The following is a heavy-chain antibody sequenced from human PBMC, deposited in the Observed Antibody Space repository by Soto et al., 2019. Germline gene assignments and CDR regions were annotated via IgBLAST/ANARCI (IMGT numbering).Heavy chain of an antibody. Sequence: SEALSLSCTVSGGSISSGDYYWSWIRQPPGKGLEWIGYIYYSGSTYYNPSLKSRVTISVDTSKNQFSLKLSSVTAADTAVYYCARDGRTTVTDFDYWGQGTLVTVSS. CDR3: ARDGRTTVTDFDY. J-gene: IGHJ4*02. D-gene: IGHD4-17*01. CDR1: GGSISSGDYY. CDR2: IYYSGST. V-gene: IGHV4-30-4*01.